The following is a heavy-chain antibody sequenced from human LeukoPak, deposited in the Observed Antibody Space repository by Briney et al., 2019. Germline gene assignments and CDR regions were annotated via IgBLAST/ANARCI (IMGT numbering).Heavy chain of an antibody. J-gene: IGHJ5*02. Sequence: PGGSLRLSCAASGFIFRCYEMNWVRQAPGKGLEWVSHISTSGTTKYYGDSVKGRFTISRDNAKNSLYLQMNNLRAEDTAVYYCTRGTGYVVDPWGREPWSPSPQ. CDR3: TRGTGYVVDP. CDR2: ISTSGTTK. CDR1: GFIFRCYE. D-gene: IGHD1-1*01. V-gene: IGHV3-48*03.